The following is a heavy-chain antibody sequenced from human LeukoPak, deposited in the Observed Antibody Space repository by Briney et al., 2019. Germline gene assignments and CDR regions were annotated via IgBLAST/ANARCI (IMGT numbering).Heavy chain of an antibody. V-gene: IGHV1-18*01. J-gene: IGHJ4*02. Sequence: ASVQVSCTASGYSFTGYGISWVRQAPGQGLEWMGWISAYNGNTNYAQKLQGRVTMTTDTSTSTAYMELRSLRSDDTAVYYCARDCDRSGYYCYWGQGTLVTVSS. CDR3: ARDCDRSGYYCY. CDR2: ISAYNGNT. CDR1: GYSFTGYG. D-gene: IGHD3-22*01.